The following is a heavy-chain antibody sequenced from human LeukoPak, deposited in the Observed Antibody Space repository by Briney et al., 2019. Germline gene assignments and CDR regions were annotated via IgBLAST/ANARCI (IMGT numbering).Heavy chain of an antibody. CDR2: ISGSGGNT. CDR1: GFTVSSNY. CDR3: ARNIPNWGNWYFDL. J-gene: IGHJ2*01. Sequence: PGGSLRLSCAASGFTVSSNYMSWVRQAPGKGLEWVSTISGSGGNTYYADSVKGRFTISRDNSKNTLYLQMNSLRAEDTAVYYCARNIPNWGNWYFDLWGRGTLVTVSS. D-gene: IGHD7-27*01. V-gene: IGHV3-23*01.